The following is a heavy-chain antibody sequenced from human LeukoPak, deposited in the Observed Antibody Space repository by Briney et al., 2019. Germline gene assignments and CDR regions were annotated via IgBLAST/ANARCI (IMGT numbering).Heavy chain of an antibody. D-gene: IGHD1-26*01. CDR3: ARGGWEQISFFDI. CDR2: IYYSGST. Sequence: SETLSLTCTVSGGSISSSSYYWGWIRQPPGKGLEWIGSIYYSGSTYYNPSLKSRVTISVGTSKNQFSLKLSSVTAADTAVYYCARGGWEQISFFDIWGQGTMVTVSS. J-gene: IGHJ3*02. V-gene: IGHV4-39*07. CDR1: GGSISSSSYY.